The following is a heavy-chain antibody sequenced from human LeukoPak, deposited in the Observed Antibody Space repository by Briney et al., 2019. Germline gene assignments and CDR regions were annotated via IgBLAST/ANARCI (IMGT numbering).Heavy chain of an antibody. V-gene: IGHV3-23*01. D-gene: IGHD3-22*01. J-gene: IGHJ4*02. Sequence: PGGSLRLSCAASGFTFSSYAMSWVRQAPGKGLEWVSAISGSGGSTYYADSVKSRFTISRDNSKSTLYLQMNSLRAEDTAVYYCAEPEGGYYDIRPDWGQGTLVTVSS. CDR3: AEPEGGYYDIRPD. CDR2: ISGSGGST. CDR1: GFTFSSYA.